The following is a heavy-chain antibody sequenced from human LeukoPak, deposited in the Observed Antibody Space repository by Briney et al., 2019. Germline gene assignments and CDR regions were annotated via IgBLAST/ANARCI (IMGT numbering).Heavy chain of an antibody. D-gene: IGHD3-16*01. CDR2: VRSNFYGGTK. J-gene: IGHJ6*02. CDR1: GFILGDHA. CDR3: ARGPIELWIHNGMDV. V-gene: IGHV3-49*04. Sequence: PGRSLRPSCGGSGFILGDHAMTWVRQPPGKGLEWVGFVRSNFYGGTKEYAASVQGRFTLSRDDSKNIVYLQMNSLKIEATAVYYCARGPIELWIHNGMDVWGQGTTVTVSS.